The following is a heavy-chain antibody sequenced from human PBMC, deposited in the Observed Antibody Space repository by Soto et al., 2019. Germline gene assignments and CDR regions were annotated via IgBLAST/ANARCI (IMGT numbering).Heavy chain of an antibody. J-gene: IGHJ4*02. CDR2: IYPGDSDT. V-gene: IGHV5-51*01. D-gene: IGHD4-4*01. CDR1: GYSFTSYW. CDR3: ARLGRVLTTVWFFDY. Sequence: GASLKISCKGSGYSFTSYWIGWVRQIPGKGLEWMGIIYPGDSDTRYSPSFQGQVTISADKSTNTAYLQWSSLKASDTAMYYCARLGRVLTTVWFFDYCGQGTLVT.